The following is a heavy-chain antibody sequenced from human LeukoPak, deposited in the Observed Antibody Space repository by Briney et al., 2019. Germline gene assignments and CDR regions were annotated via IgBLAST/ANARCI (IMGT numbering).Heavy chain of an antibody. V-gene: IGHV1-8*01. CDR2: MNLNSGKT. Sequence: ASVKVSFTASGYTTTNFDNTWVRLATGQGLELMGWMNLNSGKTGYRQEFQGRVTMTTNTSISTAYMELSSLRSEDTAVYYCGRGYAMDVWGQGTTVTVSS. CDR1: GYTTTNFD. J-gene: IGHJ6*02. CDR3: GRGYAMDV.